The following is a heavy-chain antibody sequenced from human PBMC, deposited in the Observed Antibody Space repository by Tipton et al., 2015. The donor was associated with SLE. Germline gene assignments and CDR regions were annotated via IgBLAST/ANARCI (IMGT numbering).Heavy chain of an antibody. D-gene: IGHD3-22*01. CDR1: GFTFSSYW. J-gene: IGHJ3*02. Sequence: SLRLSCAASGFTFSSYWMSWVRQAPGKGLEWVTNIKQDGSEKYYVDSVKGRFTISRDNAKNSLYLQMNSLRAEDTAVYYCARLDSSGYYPYAFDIWGQGTMVTVSS. CDR2: IKQDGSEK. CDR3: ARLDSSGYYPYAFDI. V-gene: IGHV3-7*01.